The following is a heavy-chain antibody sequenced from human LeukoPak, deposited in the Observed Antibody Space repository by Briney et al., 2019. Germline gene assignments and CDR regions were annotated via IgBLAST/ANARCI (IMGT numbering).Heavy chain of an antibody. D-gene: IGHD2-15*01. V-gene: IGHV1-69*06. J-gene: IGHJ2*01. CDR3: AKGVVRYWYFDL. Sequence: ASVKVSCKASGGTFSSYAISWVRQAPGQGLEWMGGIIPIFGTANYAQKFQGRVTITADKSTSTAYMELSSLRSEDTALYYCAKGVVRYWYFDLWGRGTLVTVSS. CDR2: IIPIFGTA. CDR1: GGTFSSYA.